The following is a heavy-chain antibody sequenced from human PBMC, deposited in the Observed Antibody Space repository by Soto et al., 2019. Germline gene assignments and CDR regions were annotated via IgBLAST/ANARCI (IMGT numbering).Heavy chain of an antibody. V-gene: IGHV3-9*01. CDR1: GFTFDDYA. D-gene: IGHD6-19*01. Sequence: EVQLVESGGGLVQPGRSLRLSCAASGFTFDDYAMHWVRQAPGKGLEWVSGISWNSGNIGYGDSVKGRFTISRDNAKNSLYLEMNNLRTEGTALYYCAKDMAVAGRGLIDYWGQGTLVTVSS. J-gene: IGHJ4*02. CDR3: AKDMAVAGRGLIDY. CDR2: ISWNSGNI.